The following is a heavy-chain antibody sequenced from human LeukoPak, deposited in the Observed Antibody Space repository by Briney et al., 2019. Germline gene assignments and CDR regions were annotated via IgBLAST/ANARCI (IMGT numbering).Heavy chain of an antibody. D-gene: IGHD2-2*02. CDR3: ARLGYCSSTSCYNTYFDY. CDR1: GGSISSYY. Sequence: SETLSLTCTVSGGSISSYYWSWIRQPPGKGLEWIGYIYYSGSTNYNPPLKSRVTISVDTSKNQFSLKLSSVTAADTAVYYCARLGYCSSTSCYNTYFDYWGQGTLVTVSS. CDR2: IYYSGST. V-gene: IGHV4-59*08. J-gene: IGHJ4*02.